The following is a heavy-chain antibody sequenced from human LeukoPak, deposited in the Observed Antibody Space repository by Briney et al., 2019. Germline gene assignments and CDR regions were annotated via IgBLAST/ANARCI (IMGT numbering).Heavy chain of an antibody. J-gene: IGHJ4*02. Sequence: GGSLRLSCAASGFTFDDYGMSWVRQAPGKGLEWVSSISSSSSYIYYADSVKGRFTISRDNAKNSLYLQMNSLRAEDTAVYYCARAPGYSSSWYDYWGQGTLVTVSS. CDR2: ISSSSSYI. CDR1: GFTFDDYG. CDR3: ARAPGYSSSWYDY. V-gene: IGHV3-21*01. D-gene: IGHD6-13*01.